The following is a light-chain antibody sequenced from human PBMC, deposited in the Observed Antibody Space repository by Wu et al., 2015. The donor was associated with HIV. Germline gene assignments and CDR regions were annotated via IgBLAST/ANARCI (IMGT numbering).Light chain of an antibody. CDR1: QSVSSTY. J-gene: IGKJ2*04. Sequence: EIVLTQSPGTLPLSPGERATLSCRASQSVSSTYLAWYQQKPGQAHRLLIYGASTRATGIPDRFSGSGSGTDFTLTISRLEPEDFAVYYCQQYGSSPLWSFGQGTKLEIK. V-gene: IGKV3-20*01. CDR2: GAS. CDR3: QQYGSSPLWS.